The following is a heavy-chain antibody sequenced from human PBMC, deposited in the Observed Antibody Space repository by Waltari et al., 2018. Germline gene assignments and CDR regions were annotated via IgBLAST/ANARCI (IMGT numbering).Heavy chain of an antibody. CDR3: SDSSGP. Sequence: QEQLVQSGAEVKKPGASVKVSCEASGYSFTSYDVNWVRQATGQGLEWMGWINPHSGEVGYTQRFQGRVTMTRNTSINTVYMELSSLTADDTATYYCSDSSGPWGQGTLVTVSS. CDR2: INPHSGEV. J-gene: IGHJ5*02. V-gene: IGHV1-8*01. CDR1: GYSFTSYD. D-gene: IGHD3-22*01.